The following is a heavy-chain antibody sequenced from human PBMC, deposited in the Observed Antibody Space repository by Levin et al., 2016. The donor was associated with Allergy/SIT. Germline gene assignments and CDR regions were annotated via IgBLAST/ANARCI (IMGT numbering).Heavy chain of an antibody. D-gene: IGHD3-22*01. CDR2: ISGSGGST. CDR3: AKFSMIVVAFDY. Sequence: WIRQPPGKGLEWVSAISGSGGSTYYADSVKGRFTISRDNSKNTLYLQMNSLRAEDTAVYYCAKFSMIVVAFDYWGQGTLVTVSS. J-gene: IGHJ4*02. V-gene: IGHV3-23*01.